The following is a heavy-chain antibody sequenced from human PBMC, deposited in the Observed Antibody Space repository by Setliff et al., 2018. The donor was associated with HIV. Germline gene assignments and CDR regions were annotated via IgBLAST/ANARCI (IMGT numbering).Heavy chain of an antibody. J-gene: IGHJ4*02. CDR3: AGAGRDSEGNYNMDY. D-gene: IGHD3-22*01. V-gene: IGHV3-23*01. Sequence: GGSLRLSCAASGFMFSDYAMSWVRQVPGKGLEWVSIISGESRRTSYADSVKGRFTISRDNSKNTLYLQMNSLKTEDTAVYYCAGAGRDSEGNYNMDYWGQGTLVTVSS. CDR1: GFMFSDYA. CDR2: ISGESRRT.